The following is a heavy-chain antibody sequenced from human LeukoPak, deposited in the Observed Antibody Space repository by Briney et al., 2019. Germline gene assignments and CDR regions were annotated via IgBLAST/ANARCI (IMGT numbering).Heavy chain of an antibody. J-gene: IGHJ5*02. CDR1: GDSISSSIHY. Sequence: SETLSLTCIVSGDSISSSIHYWGWVRQPPGQGLEWIGSMYYSGNTYYNPSLKSRVTMSVDTSKNQFSLKLSSVTAADTAVYYCARENLAYCGGDCLENWFDPWGQGTLVTVSS. CDR2: MYYSGNT. V-gene: IGHV4-39*07. CDR3: ARENLAYCGGDCLENWFDP. D-gene: IGHD2-21*02.